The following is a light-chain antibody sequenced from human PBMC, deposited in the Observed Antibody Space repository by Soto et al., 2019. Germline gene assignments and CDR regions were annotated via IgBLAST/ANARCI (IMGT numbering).Light chain of an antibody. CDR1: SSDVGAYNY. CDR2: DVT. V-gene: IGLV2-14*01. CDR3: SSYTTIKTVI. Sequence: QSALAQPASVSGSPGQSITISCTGTSSDVGAYNYVSWHHQHHPGKAPELIIYDVTDRPSGVSTRFSGSKSGNTASLTISGLQAEDEGDYYCSSYTTIKTVIFGGGTKLTVL. J-gene: IGLJ2*01.